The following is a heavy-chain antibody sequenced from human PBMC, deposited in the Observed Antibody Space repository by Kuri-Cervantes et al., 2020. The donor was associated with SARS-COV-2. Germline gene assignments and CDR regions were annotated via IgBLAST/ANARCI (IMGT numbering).Heavy chain of an antibody. CDR2: ISSNGGST. V-gene: IGHV3-64*01. CDR1: GFTFRSYA. CDR3: AIPMIVVVIVGGSGKPNWFDP. D-gene: IGHD3-22*01. J-gene: IGHJ5*02. Sequence: GESLKISCAASGFTFRSYAMHWVRQAPGKGLEYVSAISSNGGSTYYANSVKGRFTISRDNSKNTLYLQMGSLRAEDMAVYYCAIPMIVVVIVGGSGKPNWFDPWGQGTLVTVSS.